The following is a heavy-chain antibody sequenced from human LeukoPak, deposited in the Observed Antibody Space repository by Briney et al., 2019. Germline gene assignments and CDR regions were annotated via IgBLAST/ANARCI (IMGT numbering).Heavy chain of an antibody. CDR1: GPTFRSYW. CDR3: VRDGDDCNFDY. D-gene: IGHD2-21*02. V-gene: IGHV3-74*01. CDR2: VIRYGSYT. J-gene: IGHJ4*02. Sequence: GESMTLACAPAGPTFRSYWAHWDRQPPEKVLEWVSRVIRYGSYTNYADSVKGRFTLSRDNAKNTLYLQMSSVRAEDTAVYFCVRDGDDCNFDYWGQGSLVTVSS.